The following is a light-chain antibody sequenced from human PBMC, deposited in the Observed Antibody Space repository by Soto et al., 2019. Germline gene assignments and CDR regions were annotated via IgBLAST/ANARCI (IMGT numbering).Light chain of an antibody. CDR3: SSYTSTNTVV. Sequence: QSALTQPASVSGSPGQSITISCTGASSDGSDYNYVSWYQQHPGKAPKLMIYDVSYRPSGVSNRFSGSKSGNTASLTISGLQAEDDAYYYCSSYTSTNTVVFGGGTKLTVL. CDR2: DVS. V-gene: IGLV2-14*03. CDR1: SSDGSDYNY. J-gene: IGLJ2*01.